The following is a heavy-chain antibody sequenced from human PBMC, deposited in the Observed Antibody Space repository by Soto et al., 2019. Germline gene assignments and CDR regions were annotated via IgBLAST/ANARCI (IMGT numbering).Heavy chain of an antibody. CDR2: ISWNSGSI. CDR3: AKDTREGIAAAGHYYYYYGMDV. CDR1: GFTFDAYA. J-gene: IGHJ6*02. D-gene: IGHD6-13*01. Sequence: HPGGSLRLSCAASGFTFDAYAMHWVRQAPGKGLEWVSGISWNSGSIGYADSVKGRFTISRDNAKNSLYLQMNSLRTEDTALYYCAKDTREGIAAAGHYYYYYGMDVWGQGTTVTVSS. V-gene: IGHV3-9*01.